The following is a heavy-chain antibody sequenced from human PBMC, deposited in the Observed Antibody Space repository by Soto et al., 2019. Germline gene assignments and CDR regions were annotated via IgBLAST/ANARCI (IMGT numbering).Heavy chain of an antibody. D-gene: IGHD4-17*01. CDR3: ARVNRDYGGNSGFWFDP. CDR2: IYYSGST. Sequence: SETLSLTCTVSGGSISSGGYYWSWIRQHPGKGLEWIGYIYYSGSTYYNPSLKSRVTISVDTSKNQFSLKLSSVTAADTAVYYCARVNRDYGGNSGFWFDPWGQGTLVTVSS. J-gene: IGHJ5*02. V-gene: IGHV4-31*03. CDR1: GGSISSGGYY.